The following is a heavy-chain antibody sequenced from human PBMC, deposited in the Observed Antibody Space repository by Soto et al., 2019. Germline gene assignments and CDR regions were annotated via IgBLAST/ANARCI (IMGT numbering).Heavy chain of an antibody. D-gene: IGHD3-10*01. CDR2: INPNSDGT. V-gene: IGHV1-2*02. CDR3: ARTPRGGGDYFYGMDG. CDR1: GYTFSHYY. J-gene: IGHJ6*02. Sequence: QVQLVQSGAEVKKPGASVKVSCKTSGYTFSHYYIHWIRQVPGQGPEWMGWINPNSDGTKYAKNLQGGMTMTSDAAIRTAFLELRRVRSNATAVYYCARTPRGGGDYFYGMDGWGQGTAVTVSS.